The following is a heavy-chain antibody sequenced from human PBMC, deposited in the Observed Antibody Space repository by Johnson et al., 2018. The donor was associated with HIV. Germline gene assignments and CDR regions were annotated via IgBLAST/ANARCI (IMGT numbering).Heavy chain of an antibody. V-gene: IGHV3-30*02. J-gene: IGHJ3*02. Sequence: VQLVESGGGVVQPGGSLRLSCAASGFTFNSYGMHWVRQAPGKGLEWVTFIRYDGNNKYYADSVKGRFTISRDNSKNTLNLQMNSLRAEETAVDYCARSRSTRIAADAFDIWGQGTMVTVSS. CDR1: GFTFNSYG. CDR2: IRYDGNNK. D-gene: IGHD6-13*01. CDR3: ARSRSTRIAADAFDI.